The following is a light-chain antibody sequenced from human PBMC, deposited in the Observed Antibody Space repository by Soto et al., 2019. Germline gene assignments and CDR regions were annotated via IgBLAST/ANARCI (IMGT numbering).Light chain of an antibody. CDR2: ANN. CDR1: SSNIGAGYD. J-gene: IGLJ1*01. Sequence: QPVLTQPPSVSGAPGQRVTISCSGSSSNIGAGYDVHWYQQLPGKAPKLLIYANNNRPSGVPDRFSGSKSVTSASLAIAGLQAEDEADYYCQSYDSSLTVFGTGTKVTVL. V-gene: IGLV1-40*01. CDR3: QSYDSSLTV.